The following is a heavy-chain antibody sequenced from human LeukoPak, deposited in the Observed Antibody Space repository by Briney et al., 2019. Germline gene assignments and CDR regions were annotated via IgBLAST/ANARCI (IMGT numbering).Heavy chain of an antibody. D-gene: IGHD3-22*01. CDR2: ISAYNGNT. CDR1: GYTFSGYY. Sequence: ASVKVSCKASGYTFSGYYMHWVRQAPGQGLEWMGWISAYNGNTNYAQKLQGRVTMTTDTSTSTAYMELRSLRSDDTAVYYCARQTAGYDSSGYDAFDIWGQGTMVTVSS. CDR3: ARQTAGYDSSGYDAFDI. J-gene: IGHJ3*02. V-gene: IGHV1-18*04.